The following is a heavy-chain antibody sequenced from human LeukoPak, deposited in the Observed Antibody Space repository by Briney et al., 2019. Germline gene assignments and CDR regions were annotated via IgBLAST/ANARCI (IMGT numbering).Heavy chain of an antibody. CDR3: TRDRRDGYNYVDI. J-gene: IGHJ4*02. CDR1: GGSISSYY. Sequence: PSETLSLTCTVSGGSISSYYWSWIRQPAGKGLEWIGRIYTSGSTNYNPSLKSRVTISVDTSKNQFSLKLSSVTAADTAVYYCTRDRRDGYNYVDIWSQGTLVTVSS. CDR2: IYTSGST. D-gene: IGHD5-24*01. V-gene: IGHV4-4*07.